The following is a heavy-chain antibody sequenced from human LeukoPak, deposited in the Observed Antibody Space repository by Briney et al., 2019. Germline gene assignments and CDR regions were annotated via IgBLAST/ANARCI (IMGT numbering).Heavy chain of an antibody. Sequence: GGSLRLSCAASGFTFSSYGMSWVRQAPGKGLEWVSAISGSGGSTYYADSVKGRFTISRDNSKNTLYLQMNSLRAEDTAVYYCAKDRRITMVRGVIYWFDPWGQGTLVTVSS. CDR3: AKDRRITMVRGVIYWFDP. D-gene: IGHD3-10*01. V-gene: IGHV3-23*01. CDR2: ISGSGGST. CDR1: GFTFSSYG. J-gene: IGHJ5*02.